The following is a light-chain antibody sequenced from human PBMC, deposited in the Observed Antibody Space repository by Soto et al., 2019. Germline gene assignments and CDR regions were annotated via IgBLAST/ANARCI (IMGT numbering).Light chain of an antibody. CDR1: QSVSDSY. V-gene: IGKV3-20*01. CDR3: QHYGTSAL. CDR2: AS. J-gene: IGKJ3*01. Sequence: EIVLTQSPGTLSLSPGERATLSCRASQSVSDSYLAWYQQKPGQAPRLLIYASSRATGIPDRLSGSGSGTDFTLTISRLEPEGVAVYYCQHYGTSALFGPGTKVDIK.